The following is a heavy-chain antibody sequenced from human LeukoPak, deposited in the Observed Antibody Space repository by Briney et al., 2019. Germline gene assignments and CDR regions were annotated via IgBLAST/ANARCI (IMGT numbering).Heavy chain of an antibody. J-gene: IGHJ4*02. CDR2: IHYSGST. CDR1: GGSTNSYY. D-gene: IGHD3-22*01. Sequence: SETLSLTCAVSGGSTNSYYWTWIRQPPGKALEWIGYIHYSGSTNYNPSLKSRVTISVDTSKNQFSLKLSSVTAADTAVYYCARDHSSGYNDYWGQGTLVTVSS. V-gene: IGHV4-59*01. CDR3: ARDHSSGYNDY.